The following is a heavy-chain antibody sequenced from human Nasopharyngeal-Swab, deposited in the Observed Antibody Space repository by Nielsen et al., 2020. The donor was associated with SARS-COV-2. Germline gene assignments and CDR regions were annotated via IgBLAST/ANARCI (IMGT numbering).Heavy chain of an antibody. J-gene: IGHJ5*02. CDR1: GYTFPSYG. D-gene: IGHD3-16*02. CDR2: ISAYNGNT. CDR3: ARALDYVWGSYRHNWFDP. V-gene: IGHV1-18*01. Sequence: ASVTVSCKASGYTFPSYGISLVRQPPGQGLEWMGWISAYNGNTNYAQKLQGRVTMTTDTSTSTAYMELRSLRSDDTAVYYCARALDYVWGSYRHNWFDPWGQGTLVTVSS.